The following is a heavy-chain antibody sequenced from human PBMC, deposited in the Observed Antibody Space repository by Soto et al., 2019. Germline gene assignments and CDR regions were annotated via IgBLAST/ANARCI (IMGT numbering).Heavy chain of an antibody. CDR1: GVSISSGDYY. CDR2: IHYSGNT. V-gene: IGHV4-30-4*01. D-gene: IGHD3-10*01. CDR3: AREDTMVRGIIP. J-gene: IGHJ4*02. Sequence: QVQLQESGPGLVKPSQTLSLTCTVSGVSISSGDYYWNWIRQPPGKGLEWIGYIHYSGNTYYNPSLKSRVTISVDTSKNQFSLRLTSVTAADTAVYYCAREDTMVRGIIPWGQGTLVTVSS.